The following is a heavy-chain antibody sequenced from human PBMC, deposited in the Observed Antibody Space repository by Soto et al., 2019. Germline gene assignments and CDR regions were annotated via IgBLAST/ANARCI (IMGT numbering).Heavy chain of an antibody. Sequence: QLQLQESGPGLVKPSETLSLTCTVSGGSISSVTYYWGWIRQPPGKGLEWIGSVYYSGSTYHNPSLKSRVTISVDTSKNQFSLKLTSVTAADTAVYYCARHVLLSYNSGLYDFDYWGQGTLVTVSS. V-gene: IGHV4-39*01. CDR3: ARHVLLSYNSGLYDFDY. CDR2: VYYSGST. D-gene: IGHD3-10*01. CDR1: GGSISSVTYY. J-gene: IGHJ4*02.